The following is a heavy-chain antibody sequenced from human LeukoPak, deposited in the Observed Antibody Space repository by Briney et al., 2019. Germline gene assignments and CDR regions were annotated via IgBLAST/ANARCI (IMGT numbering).Heavy chain of an antibody. CDR2: IIPIFGTA. Sequence: SVKVSCKASGGTFSSYAIIWVRQAPGQGLEWMGRIIPIFGTANYAQKFQGRVTITTDESTSTAYMELRSLRSDVTAVYYCARDRGSCGDHGVYAYWGQGTLVTVSS. CDR3: ARDRGSCGDHGVYAY. J-gene: IGHJ4*02. D-gene: IGHD4-17*01. CDR1: GGTFSSYA. V-gene: IGHV1-69*05.